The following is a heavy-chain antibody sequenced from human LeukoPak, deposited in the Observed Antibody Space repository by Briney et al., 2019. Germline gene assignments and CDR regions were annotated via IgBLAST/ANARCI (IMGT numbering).Heavy chain of an antibody. CDR2: IKQDGSEK. Sequence: GGSLRLSCAASGFTFSSYWMSWVRQAPGKGLEWVANIKQDGSEKYYVDSVKGRFTISRDNAKNSLYLQMNSLRAEDTAVYYCASGLFLAYFDYWGQGTLVTVS. D-gene: IGHD2/OR15-2a*01. CDR3: ASGLFLAYFDY. V-gene: IGHV3-7*01. J-gene: IGHJ4*02. CDR1: GFTFSSYW.